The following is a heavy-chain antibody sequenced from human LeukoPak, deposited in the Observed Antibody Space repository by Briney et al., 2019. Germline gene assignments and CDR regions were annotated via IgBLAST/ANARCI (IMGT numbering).Heavy chain of an antibody. D-gene: IGHD3-3*01. CDR3: ARGFLVGVVNYFDY. J-gene: IGHJ4*02. Sequence: SETLSLTCTVSGGSISSYYWSWIRQPPGKGLEWIGYIYYSGSTNYNPSLKSRVTISVDTSKNQFSLKLSSVTAADTAVYYCARGFLVGVVNYFDYWGQGTLVTVSS. V-gene: IGHV4-59*01. CDR1: GGSISSYY. CDR2: IYYSGST.